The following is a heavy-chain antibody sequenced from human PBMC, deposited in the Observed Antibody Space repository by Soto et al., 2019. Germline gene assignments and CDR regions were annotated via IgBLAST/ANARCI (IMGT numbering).Heavy chain of an antibody. J-gene: IGHJ6*02. V-gene: IGHV4-59*01. Sequence: ASETLSLTCTVSGGSISSYYWRWIRQPPGKGLEWIGYIYYSGSTNYNPSLKSRVTISVDTSKNQFSLKLSSVTAADTAVYYCARVMELRSPSMDVWGQGTTVTVSS. D-gene: IGHD3-10*01. CDR2: IYYSGST. CDR3: ARVMELRSPSMDV. CDR1: GGSISSYY.